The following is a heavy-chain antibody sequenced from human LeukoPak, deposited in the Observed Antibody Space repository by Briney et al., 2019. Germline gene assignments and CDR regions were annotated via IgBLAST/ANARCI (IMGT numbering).Heavy chain of an antibody. CDR1: GYTFTGYY. Sequence: ASVRVSCKASGYTFTGYYMHWVRQTPEQGLEWMGWINPNSGGTNYAQKFQGRVTMTRDTSISTAYMELSRLRSDDTAVYYCARSVFPSKSDSQNHNRFDPWGQGTLVTVSS. CDR2: INPNSGGT. V-gene: IGHV1-2*02. CDR3: ARSVFPSKSDSQNHNRFDP. D-gene: IGHD1-14*01. J-gene: IGHJ5*02.